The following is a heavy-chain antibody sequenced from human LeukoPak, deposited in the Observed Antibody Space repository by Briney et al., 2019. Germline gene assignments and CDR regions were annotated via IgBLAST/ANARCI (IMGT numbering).Heavy chain of an antibody. CDR3: ARQVGATFYYYYYVDV. J-gene: IGHJ6*03. V-gene: IGHV4-39*07. Sequence: SETLSLTCTVSGGSISSYYWGWIRQPPGKGLEWIGSIYYSGSTYYNPSLKSRVTISVDTSKNQFSLKLSSVTAADTAVYYCARQVGATFYYYYYVDVWGKGTTVTVSS. D-gene: IGHD1-26*01. CDR2: IYYSGST. CDR1: GGSISSYY.